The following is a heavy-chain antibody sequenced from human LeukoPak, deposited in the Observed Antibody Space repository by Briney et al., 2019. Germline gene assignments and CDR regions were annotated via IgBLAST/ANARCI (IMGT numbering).Heavy chain of an antibody. CDR3: ARVGSGAMLN. D-gene: IGHD1-26*01. J-gene: IGHJ4*02. CDR2: IRFDGRNT. CDR1: GFTFSSYD. Sequence: GGSLRLSCSASGFTFSSYDMHWVRQAPGKGLEWVAFIRFDGRNTDFADSVKGRFTISRDNSKNTLYLQMNSLRAEDTAVYYCARVGSGAMLNWGQGTLVTVSS. V-gene: IGHV3-30*02.